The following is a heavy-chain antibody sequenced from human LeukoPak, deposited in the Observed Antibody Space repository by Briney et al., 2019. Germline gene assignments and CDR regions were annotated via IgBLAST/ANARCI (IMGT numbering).Heavy chain of an antibody. CDR1: GGSISSNNW. V-gene: IGHV4-4*02. J-gene: IGHJ5*02. CDR3: ARVVVQWLVHLNWFDP. CDR2: IYHSGST. D-gene: IGHD6-19*01. Sequence: SETLSLTCAVSGGSISSNNWWGWVRQPPGKGLEWIGEIYHSGSTNYNPSLKSRVTISVDKSKNQFSLKLSSVTAADTAVYYCARVVVQWLVHLNWFDPWGQGTLVTVSS.